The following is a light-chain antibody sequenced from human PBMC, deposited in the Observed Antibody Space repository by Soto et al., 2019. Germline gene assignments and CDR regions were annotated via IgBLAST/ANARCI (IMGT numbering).Light chain of an antibody. J-gene: IGLJ2*01. CDR1: SSNIGAGYD. V-gene: IGLV1-40*01. Sequence: QSVLTQPPSVSGAPRQRVTISCTGGSSNIGAGYDVHWYQQLPGTAPKLLIYGNTNRPSGVPDRFSGSKSGTSASLAITGLQVEDEADYYCQSYDSSLSAVVFGGGNKLTVL. CDR3: QSYDSSLSAVV. CDR2: GNT.